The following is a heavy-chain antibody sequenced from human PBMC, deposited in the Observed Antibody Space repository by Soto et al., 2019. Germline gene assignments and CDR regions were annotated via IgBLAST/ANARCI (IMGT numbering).Heavy chain of an antibody. D-gene: IGHD3-22*01. CDR1: GFTFSRYA. Sequence: QVQLVESGGGVVQPGRSLRLSCAASGFTFSRYAMHWVRQAPGKGLEWVSVISYDGSNKYYADSVKGRFTISRDNSRYTLYLQMNSLRDEDTAGYDCARVVEGMIHYAYGMDVWGQGTPVTVSS. V-gene: IGHV3-30-3*01. CDR2: ISYDGSNK. CDR3: ARVVEGMIHYAYGMDV. J-gene: IGHJ6*02.